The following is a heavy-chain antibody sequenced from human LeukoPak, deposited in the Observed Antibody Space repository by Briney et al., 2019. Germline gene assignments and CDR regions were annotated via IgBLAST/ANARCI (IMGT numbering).Heavy chain of an antibody. V-gene: IGHV3-21*01. Sequence: PGGSLRLSCAASGFTFSSYSMNWVRQAPGKGLEWVSSISSSSSYIYYADSVKGRFTISRDNAKNSLYLQMNSLRAEDTAVYYCARDVYNWNVPFDYWGQGTLVTVSS. D-gene: IGHD1-20*01. CDR2: ISSSSSYI. CDR1: GFTFSSYS. CDR3: ARDVYNWNVPFDY. J-gene: IGHJ4*02.